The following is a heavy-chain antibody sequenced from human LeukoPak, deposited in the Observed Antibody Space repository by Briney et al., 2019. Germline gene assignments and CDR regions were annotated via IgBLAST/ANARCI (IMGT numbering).Heavy chain of an antibody. CDR3: AREGYSPRDGYNFNFDY. CDR2: INWNGGST. J-gene: IGHJ4*02. D-gene: IGHD5-24*01. Sequence: GGSLRLSCAASGFTFDDYGMSWVRQAPGKGLEWVSGINWNGGSTGYADSVKGRFTISRDDAKNSLYLQMNSLRAEDTAVYYCAREGYSPRDGYNFNFDYWGQGTLVTVSS. CDR1: GFTFDDYG. V-gene: IGHV3-20*04.